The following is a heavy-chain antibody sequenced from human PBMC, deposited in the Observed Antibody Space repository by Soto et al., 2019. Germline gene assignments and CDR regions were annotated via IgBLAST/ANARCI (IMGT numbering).Heavy chain of an antibody. Sequence: PSETLSLTCTVSGGSISSGDYYWSWIRQPPGKGLEWIGYIYYSGSTYYNPSLKSRVTISVDTSKNQFSLKLSSVTAADTAVYYCASLRSRARDYYYYMDVWGKGTTVTVSS. V-gene: IGHV4-30-4*01. CDR2: IYYSGST. D-gene: IGHD4-17*01. CDR1: GGSISSGDYY. J-gene: IGHJ6*03. CDR3: ASLRSRARDYYYYMDV.